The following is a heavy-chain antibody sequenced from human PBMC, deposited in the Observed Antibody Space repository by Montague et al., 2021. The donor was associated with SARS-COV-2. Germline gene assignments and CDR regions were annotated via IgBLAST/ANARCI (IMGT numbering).Heavy chain of an antibody. D-gene: IGHD3-22*01. CDR2: IYYTGST. Sequence: SETLSLTCTVSGGSISSSSYYWGWIRQPPGKGLEWIGSIYYTGSTYYNPSLKSRVTISVDTSKNQFSLKLSSVTAADTAVYYCARGTRSAMLVVVTRYGLDVWGQGTTVTVSS. V-gene: IGHV4-39*07. CDR3: ARGTRSAMLVVVTRYGLDV. J-gene: IGHJ6*02. CDR1: GGSISSSSYY.